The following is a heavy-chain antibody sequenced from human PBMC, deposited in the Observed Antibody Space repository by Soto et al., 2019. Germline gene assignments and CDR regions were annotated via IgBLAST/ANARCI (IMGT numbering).Heavy chain of an antibody. Sequence: ASVKVSCKASGYTFTNNDVSWVRQATGQGLEWMGWMNPGSGDTGYAQKFQGRVTMTRDISIATAYMELNSLTSGDTAIYYCARMESFGSLNWLDPWGQGTLVTVSS. J-gene: IGHJ5*02. CDR3: ARMESFGSLNWLDP. CDR2: MNPGSGDT. V-gene: IGHV1-8*02. CDR1: GYTFTNND. D-gene: IGHD5-18*01.